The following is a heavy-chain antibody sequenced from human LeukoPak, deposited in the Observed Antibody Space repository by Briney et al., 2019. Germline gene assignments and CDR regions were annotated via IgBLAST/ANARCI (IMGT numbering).Heavy chain of an antibody. CDR2: IIPIFGTA. CDR3: ARTPLTCSGGSCWFDP. J-gene: IGHJ5*02. V-gene: IGHV1-69*05. D-gene: IGHD2-15*01. CDR1: RGTFSSYA. Sequence: SVKVSCKASRGTFSSYAISWVRQAPGQGFEWMGRIIPIFGTANYAQKFQGRVTITTDESTSTAYMELSSLRSEDTAVYYCARTPLTCSGGSCWFDPWGQGTLVTVSS.